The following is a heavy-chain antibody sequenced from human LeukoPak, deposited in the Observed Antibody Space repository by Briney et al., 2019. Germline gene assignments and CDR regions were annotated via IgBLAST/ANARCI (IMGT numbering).Heavy chain of an antibody. J-gene: IGHJ4*02. CDR2: ISGSSTGT. D-gene: IGHD6-19*01. CDR1: GFTFSTYA. Sequence: GGSLRLSCVASGFTFSTYAMNWVRQAPGKGLEWVAAISGSSTGTYYADSVKGRFTISRDNSKNTLYLQMNSLRAEDTAVYYCAKDGYSSSFDYWGQGTLVTVSS. CDR3: AKDGYSSSFDY. V-gene: IGHV3-23*01.